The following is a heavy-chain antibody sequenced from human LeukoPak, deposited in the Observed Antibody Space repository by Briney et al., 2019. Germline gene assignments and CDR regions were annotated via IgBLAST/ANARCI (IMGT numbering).Heavy chain of an antibody. V-gene: IGHV4-59*01. J-gene: IGHJ3*02. D-gene: IGHD3-10*01. CDR1: GGSISSYY. CDR2: IYYSGST. Sequence: PSETLSLTCTVSGGSISSYYWSWIRQPPGKGLEWIGYIYYSGSTNYNPSLKSRVTISLDTSKNQFSLKLSSVTAADKAVYYCARDPELYACDIWGQGTMVTVSS. CDR3: ARDPELYACDI.